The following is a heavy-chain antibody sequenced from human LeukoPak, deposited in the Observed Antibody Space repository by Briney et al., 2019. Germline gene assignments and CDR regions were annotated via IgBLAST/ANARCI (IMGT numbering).Heavy chain of an antibody. Sequence: GGSLRLSCAASQFTFSTYWMSWRRQAPGKGLEWVANIKEDGSEKYYVDSVEGRFAISRDNAKNSLFLQVNSLRAEDTAVYYCARMTGGLWDYWGQGTMVTVSS. J-gene: IGHJ4*02. V-gene: IGHV3-7*05. D-gene: IGHD2-15*01. CDR1: QFTFSTYW. CDR2: IKEDGSEK. CDR3: ARMTGGLWDY.